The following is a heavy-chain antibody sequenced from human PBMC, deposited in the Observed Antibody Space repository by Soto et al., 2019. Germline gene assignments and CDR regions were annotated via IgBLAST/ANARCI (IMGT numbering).Heavy chain of an antibody. J-gene: IGHJ3*02. Sequence: AGGSLRLSCAASGFTFSSYGMHWVRQAPGKGLEWVAVIWYDGSNKYYADSVKGRFTISRDNSKNTLYLQMSSLRTEDTAVYYCAHPRGYGVFDAFDIWGQGTMVTVSS. D-gene: IGHD4-17*01. CDR3: AHPRGYGVFDAFDI. CDR1: GFTFSSYG. CDR2: IWYDGSNK. V-gene: IGHV3-33*01.